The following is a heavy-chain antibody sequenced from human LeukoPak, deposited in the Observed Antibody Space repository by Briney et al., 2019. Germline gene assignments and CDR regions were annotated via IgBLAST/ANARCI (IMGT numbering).Heavy chain of an antibody. V-gene: IGHV3-23*01. J-gene: IGHJ6*03. CDR3: AKSPWVAAASGYYMDV. Sequence: GGSLRLSCAASGFTLSSYAMSWVRQAPGKGLEWVSAISAGGGSTYYADSVKGRFTFSRDNSKNTLYLHMNSLRAEDTAVYYCAKSPWVAAASGYYMDVWGKGTTVTVSS. CDR1: GFTLSSYA. D-gene: IGHD6-13*01. CDR2: ISAGGGST.